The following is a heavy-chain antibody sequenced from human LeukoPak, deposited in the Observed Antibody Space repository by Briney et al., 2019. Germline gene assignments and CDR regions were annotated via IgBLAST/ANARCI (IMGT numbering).Heavy chain of an antibody. V-gene: IGHV1-18*01. D-gene: IGHD3-10*01. CDR1: GYTFTSYD. J-gene: IGHJ4*02. CDR2: ISAYNGNT. Sequence: WASVKVSCKASGYTFTSYDINWVRQATGQGLEWMGWISAYNGNTNYAQKLQGRVTMTTDTSTSTAYMELRSLRSDDTAVYYCARDRRGPTAPDYWGQGTLVTVSS. CDR3: ARDRRGPTAPDY.